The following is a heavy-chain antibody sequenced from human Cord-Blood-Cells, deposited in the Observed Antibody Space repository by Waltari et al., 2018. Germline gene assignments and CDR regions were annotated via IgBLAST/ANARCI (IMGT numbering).Heavy chain of an antibody. CDR1: GFTVRSNY. CDR2: IYSGGST. CDR3: ARGGGAGTTFDAFDI. V-gene: IGHV3-53*01. J-gene: IGHJ3*02. Sequence: EVQLVESGGGLIQPGGSLRLSCAASGFTVRSNYMSWVRQGPGKGLEWVSVIYSGGSTYYADSVKGRFTISRDNSKNTLYLQMNSLRAEDTAVYYCARGGGAGTTFDAFDIWGQGTMVTVSS. D-gene: IGHD1-7*01.